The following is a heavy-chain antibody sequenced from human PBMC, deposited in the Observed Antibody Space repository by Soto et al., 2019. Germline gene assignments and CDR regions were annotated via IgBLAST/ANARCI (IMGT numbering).Heavy chain of an antibody. J-gene: IGHJ6*02. D-gene: IGHD2-2*02. CDR1: GFTFSTYE. Sequence: EVQLVESGRGLVQPGGSLRLSCSASGFTFSTYEMNWVRQAPGKGLEWVSYISSSDRTIYYADSVKGRFTVSRDNAKNSLYLQMNSLRADDTAVYYCAGGFQLLYGYYGMDVWGQGTTVTVSS. CDR3: AGGFQLLYGYYGMDV. V-gene: IGHV3-48*03. CDR2: ISSSDRTI.